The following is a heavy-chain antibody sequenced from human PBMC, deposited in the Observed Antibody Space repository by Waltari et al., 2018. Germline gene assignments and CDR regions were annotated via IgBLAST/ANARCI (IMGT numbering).Heavy chain of an antibody. V-gene: IGHV3-7*01. CDR1: GLTFSYYG. D-gene: IGHD4-17*01. Sequence: EVQLVESGGGSVQPVWSLRPSCAASGLTFSYYGRHWGRQAPGKGLEWGENIKQDGSEKNYVDSVEGRFSISRDNAQNSLYLQMNSLRAEDTAIYYCVTGLTTVTAKDYFDHWGQGALVTVS. CDR2: IKQDGSEK. J-gene: IGHJ4*02. CDR3: VTGLTTVTAKDYFDH.